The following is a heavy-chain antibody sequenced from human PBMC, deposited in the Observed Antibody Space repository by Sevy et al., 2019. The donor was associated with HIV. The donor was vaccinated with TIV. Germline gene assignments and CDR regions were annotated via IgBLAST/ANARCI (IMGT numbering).Heavy chain of an antibody. V-gene: IGHV3-66*01. CDR3: TRDERGVDY. CDR2: IDSAGGT. CDR1: GFTGSGNY. D-gene: IGHD3-16*01. Sequence: GGSLRLSCAASGFTGSGNYMSWVRQAPGKGLEWVSLIDSAGGTYYTDSVKGRFTISRDNSKNTLSLQMNSLSAADAAIYYCTRDERGVDYWGQGTLVTVSS. J-gene: IGHJ4*02.